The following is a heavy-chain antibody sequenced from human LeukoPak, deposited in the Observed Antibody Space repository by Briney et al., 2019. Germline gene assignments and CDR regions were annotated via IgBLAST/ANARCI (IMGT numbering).Heavy chain of an antibody. Sequence: GGSLRLSCAASGFTFSSYAMSWVRQAPGKGLEWVSAISGSSGSTYYADSVKGRFTISRDNSKNTLYLQMNSLRAEDTAVYYCARLPLLDYDSSGYYFDYWGQGTLVTVSS. CDR1: GFTFSSYA. CDR3: ARLPLLDYDSSGYYFDY. V-gene: IGHV3-23*01. J-gene: IGHJ4*02. D-gene: IGHD3-22*01. CDR2: ISGSSGST.